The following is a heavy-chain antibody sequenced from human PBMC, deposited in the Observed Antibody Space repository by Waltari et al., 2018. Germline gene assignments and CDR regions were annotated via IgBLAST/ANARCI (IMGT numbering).Heavy chain of an antibody. CDR3: ARARVGCGSGGSCYPWTPRNGYGMDV. D-gene: IGHD2-15*01. CDR1: GGTFSSYA. V-gene: IGHV1-69*13. Sequence: QVQLVQSGAEVKKPGSSVKVSCKASGGTFSSYAISWVRQAPGQGLEWMGGIIPIFGKANDAQRFQGRVTISADESTSTAYMELSSLRSEDTAVYYCARARVGCGSGGSCYPWTPRNGYGMDVWGQGTTVTVSS. CDR2: IIPIFGKA. J-gene: IGHJ6*02.